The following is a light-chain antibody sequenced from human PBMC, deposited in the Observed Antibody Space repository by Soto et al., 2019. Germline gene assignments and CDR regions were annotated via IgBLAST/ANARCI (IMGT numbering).Light chain of an antibody. Sequence: DVQMTQSPSSLSASVGDRLSITCRASQSIGTYLSWYQQKPGKAPKLLIYGASNLQSGVPSRFSGSGSETSFTLTISSLQPEDFAIYYCQQSYSAPRTFGQGTKVDIK. CDR3: QQSYSAPRT. CDR1: QSIGTY. V-gene: IGKV1-39*01. CDR2: GAS. J-gene: IGKJ2*01.